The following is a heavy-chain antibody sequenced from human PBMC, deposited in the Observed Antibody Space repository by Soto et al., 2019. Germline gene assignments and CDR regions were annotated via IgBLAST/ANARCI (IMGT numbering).Heavy chain of an antibody. V-gene: IGHV3-74*01. CDR2: IYNDGTYS. J-gene: IGHJ4*02. Sequence: GSLRLSCAASGFIFKMYWMHWVRQSPGKGLVWISRIYNDGTYSDYADSVRGRFTTSRDNVNDTLYLQMNNLRAEDSGLYYCTRGPRPISTGTGAYWGQGTQVTVSS. D-gene: IGHD3-10*01. CDR3: TRGPRPISTGTGAY. CDR1: GFIFKMYW.